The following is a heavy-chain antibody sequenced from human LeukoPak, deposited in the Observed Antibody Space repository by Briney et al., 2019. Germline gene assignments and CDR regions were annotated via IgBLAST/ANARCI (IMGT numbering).Heavy chain of an antibody. CDR2: ISGDGGTT. V-gene: IGHV3-43*02. Sequence: GGSLRLSCAASGFTFDNYAMHWVRQAPGKGLEWVSLISGDGGTTYYADSVKGRFTISRDNSKDSPYLQMNSLTTEDTALYYCAKDILVGGYVWGSYRWFDYFDHWGQGTLVTVSS. D-gene: IGHD3-16*02. CDR3: AKDILVGGYVWGSYRWFDYFDH. CDR1: GFTFDNYA. J-gene: IGHJ4*02.